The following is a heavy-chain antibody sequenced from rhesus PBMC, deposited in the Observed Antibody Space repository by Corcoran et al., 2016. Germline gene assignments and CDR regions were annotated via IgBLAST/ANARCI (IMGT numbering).Heavy chain of an antibody. V-gene: IGHV2-174*01. J-gene: IGHJ4*01. D-gene: IGHD6-31*01. Sequence: QVTLKESGPALVKPTQTLTLTCTFSGFSLTTRGMGVGWIRQPPGKAPEWLALIYWDDDKRYSTSLKSRLTISKDTSKNQVVLTMTNMDPVDTATYYCAREYSSGWTPYFDYWGQGVLVTVSS. CDR1: GFSLTTRGMG. CDR2: IYWDDDK. CDR3: AREYSSGWTPYFDY.